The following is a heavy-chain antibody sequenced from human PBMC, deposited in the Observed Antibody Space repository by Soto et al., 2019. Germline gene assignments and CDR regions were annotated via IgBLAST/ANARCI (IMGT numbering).Heavy chain of an antibody. D-gene: IGHD1-1*01. J-gene: IGHJ4*02. V-gene: IGHV3-7*01. CDR3: ASGYRQTDD. CDR1: GFIFSAYW. CDR2: IKQEDGSEK. Sequence: GGPLRLSCAASGFIFSAYWMSWVRQAPGKGLEWVANIKQEDGSEKYYVDSVKGRFTISRDNAKNSLYLQMNSLRADDTAVYLCASGYRQTDDWGQGTLVTVSS.